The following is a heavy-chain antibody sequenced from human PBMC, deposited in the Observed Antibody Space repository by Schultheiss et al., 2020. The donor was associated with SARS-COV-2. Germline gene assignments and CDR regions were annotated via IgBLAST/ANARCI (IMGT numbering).Heavy chain of an antibody. V-gene: IGHV3-21*01. D-gene: IGHD2-21*01. CDR1: GFTFSSYS. CDR2: ISSSSSYI. Sequence: GGSLRLSCAASGFTFSSYSMNWVRQAPGKGLEWVSSISSSSSYIYYADSVKGRFTISRDNSKNTLYLQMNSLRAEDTAVYYCARDWDAQIVVVISWYFDLWGRGTLVTVSS. J-gene: IGHJ2*01. CDR3: ARDWDAQIVVVISWYFDL.